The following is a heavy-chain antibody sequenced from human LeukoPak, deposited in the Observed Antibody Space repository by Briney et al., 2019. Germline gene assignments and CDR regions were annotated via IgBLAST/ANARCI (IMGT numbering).Heavy chain of an antibody. CDR2: INHSGST. J-gene: IGHJ4*02. CDR3: ARAPAQLLWFGELWPPDY. D-gene: IGHD3-10*01. V-gene: IGHV4-34*01. CDR1: GGSFSGYY. Sequence: SETLSLTCAVYGGSFSGYYWSWIRQPPGKGLEWIGEINHSGSTNYNPSLKSRVTISVDTSKNQFSLKLSSVTAADTAVYCCARAPAQLLWFGELWPPDYWGQGTLVTVSS.